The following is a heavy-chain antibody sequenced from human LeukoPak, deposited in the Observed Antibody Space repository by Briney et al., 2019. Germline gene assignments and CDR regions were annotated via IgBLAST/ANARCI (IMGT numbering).Heavy chain of an antibody. CDR1: GGSFSGYY. CDR3: ARVEPRPYGSGSYYSAPY. Sequence: SETLSLTRAVYGGSFSGYYWSWIRQPPGKGLEWIGEINHSGSTNYNPSLKSRVTISVDTSKNQFSLKLSSVTAADTAVYYCARVEPRPYGSGSYYSAPYWGQGTLVTVPS. D-gene: IGHD3-10*01. CDR2: INHSGST. J-gene: IGHJ4*02. V-gene: IGHV4-34*01.